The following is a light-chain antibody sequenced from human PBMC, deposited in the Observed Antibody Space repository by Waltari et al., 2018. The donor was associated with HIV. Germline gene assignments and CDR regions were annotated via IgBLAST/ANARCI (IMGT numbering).Light chain of an antibody. Sequence: QSVLTQPPSVSGAPGQRVTISCTGSSSNIRAGYDVHWYQQLPGTAPKLLIYGNSNRPSGVPDRFSGSKSGTSASLAITGLQAEDEADYYCQSYDSSLSGLWVFGGGTKLTVL. CDR1: SSNIRAGYD. CDR3: QSYDSSLSGLWV. V-gene: IGLV1-40*01. J-gene: IGLJ3*02. CDR2: GNS.